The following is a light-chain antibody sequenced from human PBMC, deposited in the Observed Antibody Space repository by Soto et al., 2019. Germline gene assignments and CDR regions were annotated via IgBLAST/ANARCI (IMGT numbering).Light chain of an antibody. CDR3: QQYYSTPWT. CDR1: QSVLYSSNNKNY. CDR2: WAS. Sequence: DIVMTQSPDSLAVSLGERATINCKSSQSVLYSSNNKNYLAWYQQKPGQPPKLLIYWASTRESGVPDRFSGSGSGTDFHLTLSSLQAEDVAVYYCQQYYSTPWTFGQGTKVEIK. J-gene: IGKJ1*01. V-gene: IGKV4-1*01.